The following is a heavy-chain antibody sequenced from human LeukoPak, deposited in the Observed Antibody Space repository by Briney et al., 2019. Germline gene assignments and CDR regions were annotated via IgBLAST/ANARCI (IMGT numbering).Heavy chain of an antibody. V-gene: IGHV2-5*02. Sequence: SGPTLVKPTRTLTLTCTFSGFSLSTSGVGVGWIRQPPGKALEWLSLIYWDDDKRYSPSLKSRLTITKDTSKNQVVLTMTNMDPVHTATYYCAHRRPINYDILTGYSSFFDYWGQGTLVTVSS. D-gene: IGHD3-9*01. CDR1: GFSLSTSGVG. CDR2: IYWDDDK. J-gene: IGHJ4*02. CDR3: AHRRPINYDILTGYSSFFDY.